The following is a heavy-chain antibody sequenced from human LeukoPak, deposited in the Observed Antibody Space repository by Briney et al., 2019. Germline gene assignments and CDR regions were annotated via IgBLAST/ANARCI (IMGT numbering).Heavy chain of an antibody. CDR2: ISYDGSNK. J-gene: IGHJ4*02. D-gene: IGHD3-22*01. CDR1: GFTFSSYA. CDR3: ARDSFPYYYDSSGSDY. V-gene: IGHV3-30-3*01. Sequence: GGSLRLSCAASGFTFSSYAMHWVRQAPGKGLEWVAVISYDGSNKYYADSVKGRFTISRDNSKNTLYLQMNSLRAEDTAVYYCARDSFPYYYDSSGSDYWGQGTLVTVSS.